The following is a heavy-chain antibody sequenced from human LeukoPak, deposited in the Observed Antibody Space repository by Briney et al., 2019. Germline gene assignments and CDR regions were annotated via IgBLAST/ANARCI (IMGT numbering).Heavy chain of an antibody. J-gene: IGHJ5*02. CDR1: GYSISSGYY. V-gene: IGHV4-38-2*02. Sequence: SETLSLTCTVSGYSISSGYYWSWIRQPPGKGLEWIGEINHSGSTNYNPSLKSRVTISVDTSKNQLSLKLSSVTAADTAVYYCARGIAAVVRGYTRFDPWGQGTLVTVSS. CDR2: INHSGST. CDR3: ARGIAAVVRGYTRFDP. D-gene: IGHD6-13*01.